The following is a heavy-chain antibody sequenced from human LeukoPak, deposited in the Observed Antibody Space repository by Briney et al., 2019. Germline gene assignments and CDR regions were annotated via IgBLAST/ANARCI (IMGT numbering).Heavy chain of an antibody. D-gene: IGHD5-18*01. Sequence: PSETLSLTCTVSGGSISSSSYYWGWIRQPPGKGLEWIGSIYYSGSTYYNPSLKSRITISVDTSKNQFSLKLSSVTAADTAVYDCARQFGYSYGGDYWGQGTLVTVSS. V-gene: IGHV4-39*01. CDR1: GGSISSSSYY. CDR2: IYYSGST. CDR3: ARQFGYSYGGDY. J-gene: IGHJ4*02.